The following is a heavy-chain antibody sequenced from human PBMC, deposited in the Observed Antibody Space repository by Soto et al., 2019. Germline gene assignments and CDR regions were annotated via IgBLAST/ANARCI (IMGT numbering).Heavy chain of an antibody. D-gene: IGHD3-9*01. CDR2: IYYSGST. Sequence: SETLSLTCTVSGGSISSGDYYWSWIRQPPGKGLEWIGYIYYSGSTYYNPSLKSRVTISVDTSKNQFSLKLSSVTAADTAVYYCARAPSYYDILTGYSHYYYGMDVWGQGTTVTGSS. CDR3: ARAPSYYDILTGYSHYYYGMDV. V-gene: IGHV4-30-4*01. J-gene: IGHJ6*02. CDR1: GGSISSGDYY.